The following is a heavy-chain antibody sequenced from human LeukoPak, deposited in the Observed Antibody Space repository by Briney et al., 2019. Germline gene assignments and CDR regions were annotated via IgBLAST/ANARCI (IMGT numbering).Heavy chain of an antibody. CDR1: GGSFSGYY. D-gene: IGHD5-18*01. J-gene: IGHJ4*02. Sequence: PSETLSLTCAVYGGSFSGYYWSWIRQPPGKGLEWIGEINHSGSTNYNPSLKSRVTISVDTSKNQFSLKLSSVTAADTAVYYCARGMTWIQLWLQSTIFDYWGQGTLVTVSS. CDR2: INHSGST. V-gene: IGHV4-34*01. CDR3: ARGMTWIQLWLQSTIFDY.